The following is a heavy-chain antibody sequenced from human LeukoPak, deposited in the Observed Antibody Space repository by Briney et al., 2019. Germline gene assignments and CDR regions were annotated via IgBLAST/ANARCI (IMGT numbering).Heavy chain of an antibody. V-gene: IGHV4-39*01. CDR2: VYYSGST. CDR1: GGSISSSSYY. CDR3: ARHLHDLIAAAYTYYYYMDV. J-gene: IGHJ6*03. Sequence: PSETMSLTCTVSGGSISSSSYYWGWIRQPPGKGLEWIGSVYYSGSTYYNPSLKSRVTISVDTSKNQFSLKLSSVTAADTAVYYCARHLHDLIAAAYTYYYYMDVWGKGTTVTVSS. D-gene: IGHD6-13*01.